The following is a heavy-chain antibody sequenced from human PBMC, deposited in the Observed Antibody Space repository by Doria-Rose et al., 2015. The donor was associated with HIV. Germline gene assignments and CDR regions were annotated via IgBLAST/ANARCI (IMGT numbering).Heavy chain of an antibody. CDR2: ISSSGTT. Sequence: QVQLQESGPGLVRPSQTLSLTCTVSGDSICSGDSFWSWIRQPPGKGPEWIGYISSSGTTYYYPSLRCRLTISRDASKNQFSLNLNSVTAADTAVYYCARARNYGFPHFFDFWGQGTLVTVSS. CDR3: ARARNYGFPHFFDF. D-gene: IGHD3-10*01. J-gene: IGHJ4*02. V-gene: IGHV4-30-4*01. CDR1: GDSICSGDSF.